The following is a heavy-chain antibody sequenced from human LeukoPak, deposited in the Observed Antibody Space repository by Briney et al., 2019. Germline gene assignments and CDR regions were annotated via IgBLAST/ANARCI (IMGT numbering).Heavy chain of an antibody. CDR1: GFTFSSYA. J-gene: IGHJ6*04. D-gene: IGHD1-1*01. V-gene: IGHV3-23*01. CDR3: AKDQLGTPYGMDV. CDR2: SSGSGGST. Sequence: GGSLRLSCAASGFTFSSYAMSWVRQAPGKGLEWVSASSGSGGSTYYADSVKDRFTISRDNSKNTLYLKMNSLRAEDTAVYYCAKDQLGTPYGMDVWGKGTTVTVSS.